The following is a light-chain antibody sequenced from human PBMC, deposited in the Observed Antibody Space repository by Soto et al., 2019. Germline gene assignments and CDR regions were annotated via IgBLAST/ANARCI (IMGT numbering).Light chain of an antibody. Sequence: QSALTQPPSASGSPGQSLTISCAGTGSYVGAYKYVSWYQQHPGKAPKLIIYEVDKRPSGVPDRFSGSKSGNTASLTVSGLQAEDEADYYCSSYGGSNIPLYVFGTGTKVTVL. CDR2: EVD. J-gene: IGLJ1*01. CDR1: GSYVGAYKY. V-gene: IGLV2-8*01. CDR3: SSYGGSNIPLYV.